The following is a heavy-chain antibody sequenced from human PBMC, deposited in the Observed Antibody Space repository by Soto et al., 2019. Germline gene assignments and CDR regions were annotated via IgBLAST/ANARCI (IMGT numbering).Heavy chain of an antibody. D-gene: IGHD3-3*01. V-gene: IGHV3-48*02. J-gene: IGHJ4*02. Sequence: PGGSLRLSCAASGFTFSSYSMNWVRQAPGKGLEWISYISTTSSSIYYADSVKGRFTISRDNAKNSLFLQMNSLRDEDTAVYYCARKGVAFDYWGQGVLVTVSS. CDR2: ISTTSSSI. CDR1: GFTFSSYS. CDR3: ARKGVAFDY.